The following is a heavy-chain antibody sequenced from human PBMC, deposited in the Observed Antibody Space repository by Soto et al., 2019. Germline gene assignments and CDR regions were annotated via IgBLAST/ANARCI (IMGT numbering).Heavy chain of an antibody. CDR2: IIPIFGTA. CDR3: ATEDYVDTAMAFDY. Sequence: GASVKVSCKASGGTFSSYAISWVRQAPGQGLEWMGGIIPIFGTANYAQKFQGRVTITADESTSTAYMELSSLRSEDTAVYYCATEDYVDTAMAFDYWGQGTLVTVSS. V-gene: IGHV1-69*13. D-gene: IGHD5-18*01. CDR1: GGTFSSYA. J-gene: IGHJ4*02.